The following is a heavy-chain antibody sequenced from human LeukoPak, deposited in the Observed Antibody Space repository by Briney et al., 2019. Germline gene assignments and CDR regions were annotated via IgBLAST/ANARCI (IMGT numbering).Heavy chain of an antibody. J-gene: IGHJ4*02. Sequence: SMXWVRQAPGXGXEWVSSFGTRSSSIYYADSVKGRFTISRDNARNSLYLQMNSLKAEDTAVYYCARERDEGFDYWGQGTLVTVSS. V-gene: IGHV3-21*01. CDR1: S. D-gene: IGHD5-24*01. CDR3: ARERDEGFDY. CDR2: FGTRSSSI.